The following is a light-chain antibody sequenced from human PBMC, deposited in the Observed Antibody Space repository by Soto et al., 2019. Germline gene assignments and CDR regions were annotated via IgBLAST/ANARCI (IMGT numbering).Light chain of an antibody. CDR3: QHYNSYSEA. J-gene: IGKJ1*01. CDR2: KAS. V-gene: IGKV1-5*03. CDR1: QSISSY. Sequence: IQVTQSPSSLSPSVGDIVTITSRASQSISSYLNWYQQKPGKAPKLLIYKASTLKSGVPSRFSGSGSGTEFTLTISSLQPDDFATYYCQHYNSYSEAFGQGTEV.